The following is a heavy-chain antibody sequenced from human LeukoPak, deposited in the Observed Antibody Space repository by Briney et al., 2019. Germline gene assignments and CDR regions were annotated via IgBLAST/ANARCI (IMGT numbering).Heavy chain of an antibody. D-gene: IGHD4-17*01. CDR2: VHYTGRT. Sequence: SETLSLTCTVSGDSTSDYYWSWIRQPPGEGLEWIGYVHYTGRTDYNPSLKSRVTISIDTSKNQFSLKLSSVTAADTAVYYCARPATVTTRDAFDIWGQGTMVTVSS. CDR3: ARPATVTTRDAFDI. CDR1: GDSTSDYY. J-gene: IGHJ3*02. V-gene: IGHV4-59*12.